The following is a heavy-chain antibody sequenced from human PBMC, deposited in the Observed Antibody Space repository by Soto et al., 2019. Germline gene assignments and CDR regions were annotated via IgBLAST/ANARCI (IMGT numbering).Heavy chain of an antibody. D-gene: IGHD4-4*01. J-gene: IGHJ3*02. Sequence: SETLSLTCTVSGGSISSYYWSWIRQPPGKGLEWIGYIYYSGSTNYNPSLKSRVTISVDTSTNQFSLKLSSVTAADTAGYYCARDRGGHATCNFYAFDIWGQGTMVTVS. V-gene: IGHV4-59*01. CDR2: IYYSGST. CDR3: ARDRGGHATCNFYAFDI. CDR1: GGSISSYY.